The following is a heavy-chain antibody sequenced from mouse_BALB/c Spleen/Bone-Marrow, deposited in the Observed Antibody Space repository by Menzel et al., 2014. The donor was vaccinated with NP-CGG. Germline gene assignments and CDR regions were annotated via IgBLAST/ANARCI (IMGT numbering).Heavy chain of an antibody. CDR3: ALPGYYGYFDV. V-gene: IGHV4-1*02. Sequence: EVKLLESGGGLVQPGGSLKLSCAASGFDFSRYWMSWVRQAPGKGLEWIGEINPNSRTINYTPSLKDKFIISRDNAKNTLYLQMSKVRSEDTALYYCALPGYYGYFDVWGAGTTVTVSS. J-gene: IGHJ1*01. CDR2: INPNSRTI. D-gene: IGHD2-2*01. CDR1: GFDFSRYW.